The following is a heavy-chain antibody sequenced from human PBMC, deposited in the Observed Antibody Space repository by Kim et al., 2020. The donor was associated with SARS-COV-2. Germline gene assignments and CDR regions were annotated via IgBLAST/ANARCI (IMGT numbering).Heavy chain of an antibody. CDR1: GFTFSSYA. V-gene: IGHV3-23*01. CDR3: AKDLFQWPAASDY. D-gene: IGHD6-19*01. J-gene: IGHJ4*02. CDR2: INGGGDST. Sequence: GGSLRLSCAVSGFTFSSYAMSWVRQAPGKGLEWVSSINGGGDSTYYEDSVKGRFTISRDNSKNTLYLQMNSLRAADTAVYSCAKDLFQWPAASDYWGQGTLVTVSS.